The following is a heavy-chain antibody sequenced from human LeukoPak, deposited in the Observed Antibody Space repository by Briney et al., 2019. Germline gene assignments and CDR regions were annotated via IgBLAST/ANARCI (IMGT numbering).Heavy chain of an antibody. D-gene: IGHD6-19*01. J-gene: IGHJ4*02. CDR2: IYYSGST. Sequence: PSETLSLTCTVSGGSISSYYWSWIRQPPGKGLEWIGYIYYSGSTNYNPSLKSRVTISVDTSKNQFSLKLSSVTAADTAVYYCASSIIAVAGYFDYWGQGTLVTVSS. CDR1: GGSISSYY. CDR3: ASSIIAVAGYFDY. V-gene: IGHV4-59*08.